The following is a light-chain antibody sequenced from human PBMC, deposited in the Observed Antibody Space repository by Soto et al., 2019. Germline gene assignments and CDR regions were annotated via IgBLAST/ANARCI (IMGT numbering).Light chain of an antibody. CDR2: SNN. J-gene: IGLJ1*01. Sequence: VLTQPPSASGTPGQRVTISCSGSRSNIGSNTVNWYQQLPGTAPKLLIYSNNQRPSGVPDRFSGSKSGTSASLAISGLQSEDEADYHCAAWDDSLNAHVFGSGTKVTV. CDR3: AAWDDSLNAHV. V-gene: IGLV1-44*01. CDR1: RSNIGSNT.